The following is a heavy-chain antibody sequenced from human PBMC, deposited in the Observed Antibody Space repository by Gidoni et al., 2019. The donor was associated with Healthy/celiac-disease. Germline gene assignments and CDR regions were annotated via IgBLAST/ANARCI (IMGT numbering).Heavy chain of an antibody. CDR1: GYTFTGYY. CDR3: ARVPTGDYYDSSGYYYFDY. Sequence: QVQLVQSGAEVKKPGASVKVSCKASGYTFTGYYMHWVRQAPGQGLEWMGWINPNSGVTNYAQKFQGRVTMTRDTSISTAYMELSRLRSDDTAVYYCARVPTGDYYDSSGYYYFDYWGQGTLVTVSS. D-gene: IGHD3-22*01. CDR2: INPNSGVT. J-gene: IGHJ4*02. V-gene: IGHV1-2*02.